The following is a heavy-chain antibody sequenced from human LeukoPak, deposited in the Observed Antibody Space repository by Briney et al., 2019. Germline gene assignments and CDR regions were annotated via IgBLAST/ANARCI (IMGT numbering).Heavy chain of an antibody. J-gene: IGHJ4*02. D-gene: IGHD5-18*01. Sequence: SEALSLTCTVSGGFVSSYYWSWIRQPPGKGLEWIGYIYYSGSTNYNPSLKSRVTISVDTSKNQFSLKLSSVTAADTAVYYCARGDTAMVRWGQGTLVTVSS. V-gene: IGHV4-59*02. CDR3: ARGDTAMVR. CDR2: IYYSGST. CDR1: GGFVSSYY.